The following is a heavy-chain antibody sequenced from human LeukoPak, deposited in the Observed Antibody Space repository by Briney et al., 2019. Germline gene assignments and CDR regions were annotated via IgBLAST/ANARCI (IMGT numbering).Heavy chain of an antibody. Sequence: GGSLRLSCAASGFTFNRYGMSWVRQAPGKGLEWVANIKQDGSEKYYVDSVKGRFTISRDNAKNSLYLQMNSLRAEDTAVYYCARDDPIYGSGTDYWGQGTLVTVSS. D-gene: IGHD3-10*01. J-gene: IGHJ4*02. CDR2: IKQDGSEK. V-gene: IGHV3-7*01. CDR1: GFTFNRYG. CDR3: ARDDPIYGSGTDY.